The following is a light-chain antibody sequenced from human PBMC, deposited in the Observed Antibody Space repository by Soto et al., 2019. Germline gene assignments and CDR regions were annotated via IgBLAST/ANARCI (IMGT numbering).Light chain of an antibody. CDR1: SSDVGGYKY. CDR3: SSYTSSTTQV. V-gene: IGLV2-14*01. CDR2: EVS. J-gene: IGLJ1*01. Sequence: QSALTQPASVSGSPGQSITISCTGTSSDVGGYKYVSWYQQHPGKAPKLMIFEVSDRPSGVSNRFSGSKSGNTASLTISGLQAEDEADYSCSSYTSSTTQVFGTGTKVTVL.